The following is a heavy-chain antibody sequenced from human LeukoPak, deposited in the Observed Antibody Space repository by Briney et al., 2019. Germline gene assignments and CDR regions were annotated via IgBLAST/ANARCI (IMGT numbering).Heavy chain of an antibody. CDR1: GFTFTNYV. CDR2: INPDGSST. CDR3: ARVGYNYGYDY. Sequence: GGSLRLSCAASGFTFTNYVMHWVRQAPGKGLVWVSRINPDGSSTTYADSVKGRFTISRDNAKNTLSLQMNSLRAEDTAVYYCARVGYNYGYDYWGQGTLVTVSP. V-gene: IGHV3-74*01. J-gene: IGHJ4*02. D-gene: IGHD5-18*01.